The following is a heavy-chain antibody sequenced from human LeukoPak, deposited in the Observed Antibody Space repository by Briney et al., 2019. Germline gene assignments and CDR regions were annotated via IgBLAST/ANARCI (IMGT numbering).Heavy chain of an antibody. V-gene: IGHV1-46*01. Sequence: EASVKVSCKASGYSFTSYYMHWVRQAPGQGLEWMGLINPSGSSTTYAQKFQGRVTMTRDMFTSTDYMELTSLTSDDTAVYYCARVRQQLVTYYYYMDVWGKGTTVTISS. D-gene: IGHD6-13*01. CDR1: GYSFTSYY. CDR2: INPSGSST. J-gene: IGHJ6*03. CDR3: ARVRQQLVTYYYYMDV.